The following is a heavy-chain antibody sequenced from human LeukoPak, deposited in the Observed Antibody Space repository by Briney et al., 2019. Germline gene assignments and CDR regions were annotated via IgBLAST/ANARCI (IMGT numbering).Heavy chain of an antibody. Sequence: GRSLRLSCTASEFTFGDYLMSWFRQAPGKGLEWIGFISGGTTEYAASVKGRFTISRDDSTSIAYLQMNSVTTEDTAVYYCSRGSGWLSVYWGQGTLVTVSS. CDR2: ISGGTT. CDR1: EFTFGDYL. CDR3: SRGSGWLSVY. D-gene: IGHD6-19*01. V-gene: IGHV3-49*03. J-gene: IGHJ4*02.